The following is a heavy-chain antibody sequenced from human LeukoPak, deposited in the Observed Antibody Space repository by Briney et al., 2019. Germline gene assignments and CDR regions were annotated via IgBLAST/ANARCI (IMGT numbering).Heavy chain of an antibody. D-gene: IGHD3-22*01. J-gene: IGHJ4*02. CDR2: IIPILGIA. CDR3: ARDRAPYYYDSSGPTQDY. CDR1: GGTFSSYA. Sequence: ASVKVSCKASGGTFSSYAISWVRQAPGQGLEWMGRIIPILGIANYAQKFQGRVTITADKSTSTAYMELSSLRSEDTAVYYCARDRAPYYYDSSGPTQDYWGQGTLVTVSS. V-gene: IGHV1-69*04.